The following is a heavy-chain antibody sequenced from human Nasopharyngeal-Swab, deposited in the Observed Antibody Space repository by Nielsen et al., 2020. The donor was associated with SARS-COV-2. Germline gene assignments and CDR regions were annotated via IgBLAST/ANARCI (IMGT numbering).Heavy chain of an antibody. CDR3: AILEGNGSGSP. Sequence: GGSLRLSCAASGFTVSSNYMNWVRQAPGKGLEWVSVIYTGGSTYYADSVKGRFTISRDNSKNTLYLQMNSLRAEDTAVYYCAILEGNGSGSPWGQGTLLTVSS. J-gene: IGHJ5*02. CDR1: GFTVSSNY. V-gene: IGHV3-66*01. CDR2: IYTGGST. D-gene: IGHD3-10*01.